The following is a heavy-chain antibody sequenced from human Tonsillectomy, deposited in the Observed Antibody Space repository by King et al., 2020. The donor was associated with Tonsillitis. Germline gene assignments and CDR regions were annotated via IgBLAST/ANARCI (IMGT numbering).Heavy chain of an antibody. CDR2: IKQDGSEK. J-gene: IGHJ4*02. CDR1: GFTFSSYW. D-gene: IGHD5-12*01. V-gene: IGHV3-7*01. Sequence: VQLVESGGGLVQPGGSLRLSCAASGFTFSSYWMSWVRQAPGKGLEWVANIKQDGSEKYYVDSVKGRFTISRDNAKNSLYLQTNSLRAEDTAVYYCARVTRGYSGYDPDYYFDYWGQGTLVTVSS. CDR3: ARVTRGYSGYDPDYYFDY.